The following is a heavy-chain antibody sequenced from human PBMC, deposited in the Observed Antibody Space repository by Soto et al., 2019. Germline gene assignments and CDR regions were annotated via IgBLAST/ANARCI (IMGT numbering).Heavy chain of an antibody. J-gene: IGHJ3*02. Sequence: PGESLKISCKGSGYSFITYWTGWVRQMPGKGLEWMGIIYPGDSDTRHSPSFQGQVTISADKSISTAYLQWSSLKASDTAMYYCARPVYYGSASDAFDIWGQGTMVTVSS. CDR3: ARPVYYGSASDAFDI. D-gene: IGHD3-10*01. CDR1: GYSFITYW. V-gene: IGHV5-51*01. CDR2: IYPGDSDT.